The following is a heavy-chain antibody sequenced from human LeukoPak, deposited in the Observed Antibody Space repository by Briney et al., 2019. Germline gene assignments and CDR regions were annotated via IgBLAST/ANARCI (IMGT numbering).Heavy chain of an antibody. J-gene: IGHJ4*02. V-gene: IGHV3-23*01. Sequence: GGSLRLSCAASGFTFSSYAMSWVRQAPGKGLEWVSGISGTGGSTYYADSVKGRFTISTDNSRNTLYLQMNSLRAEDTAVYYCAKPPGYCSSTSCPWDYWGQGTLVTVSS. CDR3: AKPPGYCSSTSCPWDY. D-gene: IGHD2-2*01. CDR1: GFTFSSYA. CDR2: ISGTGGST.